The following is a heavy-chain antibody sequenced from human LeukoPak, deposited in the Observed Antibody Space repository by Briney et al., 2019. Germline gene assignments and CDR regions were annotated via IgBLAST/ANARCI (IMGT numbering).Heavy chain of an antibody. J-gene: IGHJ4*02. CDR2: IHTSGST. Sequence: SETLSLTCTVSGGSISNYHWSWIRQPAGKGLEWIGQIHTSGSTNYNPPLRSRVTMSIDTTEDQVSLTIRSVTAADTAFYYCARRDISSGWSFDYWGQGTLVTVSS. D-gene: IGHD6-19*01. CDR1: GGSISNYH. V-gene: IGHV4-4*07. CDR3: ARRDISSGWSFDY.